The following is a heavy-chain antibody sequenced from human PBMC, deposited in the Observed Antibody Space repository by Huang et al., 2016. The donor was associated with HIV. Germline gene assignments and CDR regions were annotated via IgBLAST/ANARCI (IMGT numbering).Heavy chain of an antibody. J-gene: IGHJ4*02. Sequence: QVQLVESGGGVVQPGRSLRLYWAASGFTFDCYTMHWVRQPPGRGLGWVAVISYDGSNKYYADSVKGRFTISSDNSKNTVYLQMNSLRAEDTAVYFCVRDRLNALPRFFDYWGQGTLVTVSS. CDR3: VRDRLNALPRFFDY. D-gene: IGHD3-3*01. CDR1: GFTFDCYT. V-gene: IGHV3-30-3*01. CDR2: ISYDGSNK.